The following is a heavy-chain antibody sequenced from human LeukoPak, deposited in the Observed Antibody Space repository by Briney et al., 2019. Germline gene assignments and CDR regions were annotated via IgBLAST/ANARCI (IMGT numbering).Heavy chain of an antibody. CDR3: AREAAATGYNWSDP. D-gene: IGHD1-26*01. V-gene: IGHV1-18*01. CDR2: ISAYNGNT. CDR1: GYTFTSYG. Sequence: GASVKVSCKASGYTFTSYGISWVRQAPGQGLEWMGWISAYNGNTNYAQKLQGRVTMTTDTSTSTAYMELRSLRSDDTAVYYCAREAAATGYNWSDPWGQEPWSPSPQ. J-gene: IGHJ5*02.